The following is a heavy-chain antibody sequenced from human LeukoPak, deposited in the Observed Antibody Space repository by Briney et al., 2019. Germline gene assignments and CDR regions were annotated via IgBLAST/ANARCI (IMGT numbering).Heavy chain of an antibody. CDR3: ARDHGGWYADYFDY. Sequence: GGSLRLSCAASGFTFSSYAMHWVRQAPGKGLEWVAVISYDGSNKYYADSVKGRFAISRDNPKNTLYLQMNSLRAEDTAVYYCARDHGGWYADYFDYWGQGTLVTVSS. J-gene: IGHJ4*02. D-gene: IGHD6-19*01. V-gene: IGHV3-30*09. CDR1: GFTFSSYA. CDR2: ISYDGSNK.